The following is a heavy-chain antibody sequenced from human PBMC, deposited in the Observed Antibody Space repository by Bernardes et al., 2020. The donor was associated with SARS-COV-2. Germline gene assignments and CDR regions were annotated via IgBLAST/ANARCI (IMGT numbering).Heavy chain of an antibody. D-gene: IGHD2-15*01. CDR2: IDPRGGT. J-gene: IGHJ4*02. CDR1: GGSFSNYY. Sequence: SETLSLTCAAYGGSFSNYYWSWIRQPPGKGLEWIGQIDPRGGTRYNPSLKSRVTISVNMSNNQISLKLSSVTAADTAVYYCASHCGGGRCYFRSDFDHWGPGTLVTVSS. V-gene: IGHV4-34*01. CDR3: ASHCGGGRCYFRSDFDH.